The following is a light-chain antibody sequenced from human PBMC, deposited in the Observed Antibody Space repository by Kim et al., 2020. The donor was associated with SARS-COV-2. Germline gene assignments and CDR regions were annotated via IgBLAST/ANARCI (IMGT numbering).Light chain of an antibody. CDR2: GNI. V-gene: IGLV1-40*01. CDR1: SSNIGAGYD. J-gene: IGLJ2*01. CDR3: QSYDSSLSGPV. Sequence: QRVTISSTGNSSNIGAGYDVHWYQQLPGTAPKVLIYGNINRPSGVPDRISGSKSGTSAALAITGLQADDEADYYCQSYDSSLSGPVFGGGTKLTVL.